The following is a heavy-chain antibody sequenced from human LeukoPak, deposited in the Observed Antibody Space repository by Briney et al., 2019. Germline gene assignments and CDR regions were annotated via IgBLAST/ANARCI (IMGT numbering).Heavy chain of an antibody. CDR3: ARDRYGDYVSDY. J-gene: IGHJ4*02. D-gene: IGHD4-17*01. CDR2: ISSSSSTI. V-gene: IGHV3-48*02. CDR1: GFTFSRYS. Sequence: GGSLRLSCAASGFTFSRYSMNWVRQAPGKGLEWVSYISSSSSTIYYSDSARGRFTISRDIAKNSLYLQMNSLRDEDTAVYYCARDRYGDYVSDYWGQGTLVTVSS.